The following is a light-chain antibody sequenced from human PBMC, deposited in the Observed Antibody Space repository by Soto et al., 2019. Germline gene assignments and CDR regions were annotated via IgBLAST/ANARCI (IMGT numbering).Light chain of an antibody. CDR2: SGY. CDR1: PSITSS. Sequence: QAVASGSLSARERATLCSRASPSITSSVAWYKHKPGQSPRLVIYSGYERAAGIPSRFSGSGSGTEFTLTISSLQPDDFATDFCQQYNSYSPTTFGQGTKVDIK. V-gene: IGKV3D-15*01. J-gene: IGKJ1*01. CDR3: QQYNSYSPTT.